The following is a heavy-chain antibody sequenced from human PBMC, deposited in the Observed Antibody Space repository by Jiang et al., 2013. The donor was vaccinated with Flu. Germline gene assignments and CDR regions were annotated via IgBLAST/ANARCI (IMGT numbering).Heavy chain of an antibody. V-gene: IGHV4-59*08. Sequence: GPGLVKPSETLSLTCAVSGGSVNTYYWRWVRQPPGKGLEWIAYIYNSGSTNHNPSLKSRVTVSVDTSKNQFSLKLTSVTAADTAVYYCARQGKSDYGTIFGVVSSYFDYWGQGTLVTVSS. CDR3: ARQGKSDYGTIFGVVSSYFDY. D-gene: IGHD3-3*01. CDR2: IYNSGST. J-gene: IGHJ4*02. CDR1: GGSVNTYY.